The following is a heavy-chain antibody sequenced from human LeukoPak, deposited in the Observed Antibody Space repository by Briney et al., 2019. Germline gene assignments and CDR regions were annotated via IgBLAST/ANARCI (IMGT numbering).Heavy chain of an antibody. CDR1: GYSISSGYY. D-gene: IGHD2-2*01. CDR3: ARNGTNNYFDY. V-gene: IGHV4-38-2*01. Sequence: SETLSLTCAVSGYSISSGYYWGWIRQPPGKGLEWIGSIYHSGSTHYNPSLKSRVTISVDTSKNQFSLQLNSVTAEDTAVYYCARNGTNNYFDYWGQGTLVTVSS. CDR2: IYHSGST. J-gene: IGHJ4*02.